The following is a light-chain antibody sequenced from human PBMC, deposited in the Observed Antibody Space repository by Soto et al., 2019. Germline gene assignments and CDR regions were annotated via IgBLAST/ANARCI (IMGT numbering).Light chain of an antibody. J-gene: IGKJ1*01. V-gene: IGKV1-39*01. Sequence: DLQMTQSPSSLSASVGDRVTITCRASQSISIYLNWYQQKPGKAPNLLIYAASNLQSGVPSRFSGSGSGTDFTLTISSLQPEDFATYYCQQSYSSPRTFGQGSKVEI. CDR1: QSISIY. CDR3: QQSYSSPRT. CDR2: AAS.